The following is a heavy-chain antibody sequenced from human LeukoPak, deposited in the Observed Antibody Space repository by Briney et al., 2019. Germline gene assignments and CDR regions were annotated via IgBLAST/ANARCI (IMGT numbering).Heavy chain of an antibody. CDR3: ARGYSGSYGRFDY. CDR1: GGSFSGYY. V-gene: IGHV4-59*01. Sequence: SETLSLTCAVYGGSFSGYYWSWIQQPPGKGLEWIGYIYYSGSTSYNPSLKSRVTISVDTSKNQFSLKLSSVTAADTAVYYCARGYSGSYGRFDYWGQGTLVTVSS. J-gene: IGHJ4*02. CDR2: IYYSGST. D-gene: IGHD1-26*01.